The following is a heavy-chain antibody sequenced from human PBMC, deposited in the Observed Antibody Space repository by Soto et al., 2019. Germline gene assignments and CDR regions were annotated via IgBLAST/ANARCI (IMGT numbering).Heavy chain of an antibody. V-gene: IGHV1-46*01. J-gene: IGHJ6*02. D-gene: IGHD3-16*01. CDR2: TNPHGRTT. Sequence: GASAKVSSKASRGMFTYSFFHWVRPAPGQGLEWMGITNPHGRTTNDEQRFKGRVNMTWDTSASTVYMEVTSLRPEDTAVYYCARVQMGPRRDFMDVWGQGTRVTVSS. CDR1: RGMFTYSF. CDR3: ARVQMGPRRDFMDV.